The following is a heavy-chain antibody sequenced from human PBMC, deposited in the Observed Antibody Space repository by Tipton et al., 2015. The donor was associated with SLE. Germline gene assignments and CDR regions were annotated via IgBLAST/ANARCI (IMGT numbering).Heavy chain of an antibody. CDR2: IYSGGST. J-gene: IGHJ4*02. V-gene: IGHV3-23*03. CDR3: AKQGIAAQTDY. CDR1: GFTFSSYA. D-gene: IGHD6-6*01. Sequence: LSLTCAASGFTFSSYAMSWVRQAPGKGLEWVSVIYSGGSTYYADSVKGRFTISRDNSKNTLYLQMNSLRAEDTAVYYCAKQGIAAQTDYWGQGTLVTVAS.